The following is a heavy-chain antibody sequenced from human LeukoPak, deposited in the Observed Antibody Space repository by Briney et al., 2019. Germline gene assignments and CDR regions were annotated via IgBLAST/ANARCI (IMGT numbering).Heavy chain of an antibody. V-gene: IGHV5-51*01. Sequence: GESLKISCKVSGYIFTSDWIGWVRQVPGKGLEWMGIIHPGDSDTRYSPSFQGQVTISADKSISTAYLQWSSLKASDTAMYYCARRISGSCYDYWGQGTLVTVSS. D-gene: IGHD2-15*01. CDR2: IHPGDSDT. CDR1: GYIFTSDW. CDR3: ARRISGSCYDY. J-gene: IGHJ4*02.